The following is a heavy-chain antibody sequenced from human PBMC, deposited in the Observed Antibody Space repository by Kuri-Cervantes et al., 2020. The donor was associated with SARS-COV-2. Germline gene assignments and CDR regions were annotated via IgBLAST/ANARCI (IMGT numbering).Heavy chain of an antibody. CDR1: GFIFSDYF. Sequence: GESLKISCAASGFIFSDYFLHWVRQAPGKGLEWVAVISYDASNKYYADSVKGRFTISRDNSKNTLFLQMNSLRAEDTAVYYCASLLSGGGAHLYYFYMDAWGKGTSVTVSS. CDR2: ISYDASNK. V-gene: IGHV3-30-3*01. CDR3: ASLLSGGGAHLYYFYMDA. J-gene: IGHJ6*03. D-gene: IGHD3-16*01.